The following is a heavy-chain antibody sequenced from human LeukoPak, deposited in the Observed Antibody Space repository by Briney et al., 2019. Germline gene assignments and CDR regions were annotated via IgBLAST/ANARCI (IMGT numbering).Heavy chain of an antibody. CDR1: GFTFDDYT. CDR2: ISWDGGST. V-gene: IGHV3-43*01. CDR3: ARVFRGYSGYDPFDY. Sequence: GGSLRLSCAASGFTFDDYTMHWVRQAPGKGLEWVSLISWDGGSTYYADSVKGRFTISRDNSKNSLYLQMNSLRAEDTAVYYCARVFRGYSGYDPFDYWGQGTLVTVSS. J-gene: IGHJ4*02. D-gene: IGHD5-12*01.